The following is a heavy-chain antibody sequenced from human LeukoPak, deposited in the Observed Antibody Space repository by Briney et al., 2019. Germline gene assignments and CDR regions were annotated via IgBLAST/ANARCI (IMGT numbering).Heavy chain of an antibody. V-gene: IGHV3-23*01. CDR2: ISGSGGTT. Sequence: GGSLRLSCAASGFTFSIYAMTWVRQAPGKGLEWVSGISGSGGTTYYADSVKGRFTISRDNSKNTLYLQMNSLRAEDTAVYYCAKEDDSSGYQTPYYFDYWGQGALVTVSS. CDR3: AKEDDSSGYQTPYYFDY. J-gene: IGHJ4*02. CDR1: GFTFSIYA. D-gene: IGHD3-22*01.